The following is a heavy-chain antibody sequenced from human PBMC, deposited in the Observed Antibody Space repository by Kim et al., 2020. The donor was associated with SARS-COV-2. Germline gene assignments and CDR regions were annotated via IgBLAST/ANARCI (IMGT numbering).Heavy chain of an antibody. V-gene: IGHV3-74*01. CDR2: INSDSSNI. Sequence: GGSLRLSCAASGFTFSSYCMNWVRQAPGKGLVWVSCINSDSSNISYADSVKGRFTISRDNAKNSLYLQMNSLRAEDTAVYYCARDQVSGCSGGYYYDMDVWGQGTTVTVSS. D-gene: IGHD6-19*01. J-gene: IGHJ6*02. CDR1: GFTFSSYC. CDR3: ARDQVSGCSGGYYYDMDV.